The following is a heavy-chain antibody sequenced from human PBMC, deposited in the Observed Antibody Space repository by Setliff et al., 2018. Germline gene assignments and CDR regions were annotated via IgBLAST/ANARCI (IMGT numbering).Heavy chain of an antibody. V-gene: IGHV3-30*04. J-gene: IGHJ3*02. D-gene: IGHD3-16*01. CDR1: GFTFSSYA. CDR3: AAGGGDDAFDI. Sequence: GESLKISCAASGFTFSSYAMHWVRQAPGKGLEWVAVISYDGSNKYYADSVKGRFTISRDNSKNTLYLQMNSLRAEDTAVYYCAAGGGDDAFDIWGQGTMVTVSS. CDR2: ISYDGSNK.